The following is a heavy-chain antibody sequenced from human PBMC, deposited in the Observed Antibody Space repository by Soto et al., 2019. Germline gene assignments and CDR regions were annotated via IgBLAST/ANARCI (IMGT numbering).Heavy chain of an antibody. V-gene: IGHV4-31*03. CDR2: IYYSGST. D-gene: IGHD4-17*01. Sequence: KPSETLSLTCTVSGGSISSGGYYWSWIRQHPGKGLEWVGYIYYSGSTYYNPSLKSRVTISVDTSKNQFSLKLSSVTAADTAVYYCARDYGGNYYFDYWGQGTLVTVSS. CDR3: ARDYGGNYYFDY. J-gene: IGHJ4*02. CDR1: GGSISSGGYY.